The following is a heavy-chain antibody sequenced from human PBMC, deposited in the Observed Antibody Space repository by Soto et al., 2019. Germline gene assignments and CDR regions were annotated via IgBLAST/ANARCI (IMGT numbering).Heavy chain of an antibody. CDR3: AHMVRYYDILTGYSWTIDY. D-gene: IGHD3-9*01. CDR2: IYWDDDK. J-gene: IGHJ4*02. Sequence: QITLKESGPTLVKPTQTLTLTCTFSGFSLSTSGVGVGWIRQPPGKALEWLALIYWDDDKRYSPSLKSRLTITKDTAKTRVGRTRTNMDPVDTATYYGAHMVRYYDILTGYSWTIDYWGQGTLVTVSS. V-gene: IGHV2-5*02. CDR1: GFSLSTSGVG.